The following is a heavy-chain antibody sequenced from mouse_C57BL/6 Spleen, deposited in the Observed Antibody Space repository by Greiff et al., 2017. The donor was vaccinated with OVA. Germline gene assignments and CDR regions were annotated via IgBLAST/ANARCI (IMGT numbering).Heavy chain of an antibody. V-gene: IGHV1-50*01. CDR3: ARRSGYDY. CDR1: GYTFTSYW. J-gene: IGHJ2*01. CDR2: IDPSDSYT. Sequence: QVQLQQPGAELVKPGASVMLSCKASGYTFTSYWMQWVKQRPGQGLEWIGEIDPSDSYTNYNQKFKGKATLTVDTSSSTAYMQLSSLTSEDSAVYYCARRSGYDYWGQGTTLTVSS. D-gene: IGHD3-2*02.